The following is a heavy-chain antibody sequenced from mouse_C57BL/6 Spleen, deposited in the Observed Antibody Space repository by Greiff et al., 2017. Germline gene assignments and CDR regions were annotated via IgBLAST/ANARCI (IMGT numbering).Heavy chain of an antibody. CDR2: IDPSDSYT. V-gene: IGHV1-50*01. CDR1: GYTFTSYW. D-gene: IGHD4-1*01. Sequence: QVQLQQPGAELVKPGASVKLSCKASGYTFTSYWMQWVKQRPGQGLEWIGEIDPSDSYTNYNQKFKGKATLTVDTSSSTAYMQLSSLTSEDSAVYYWASRTGTSDFDVWGTGTTVTVSS. J-gene: IGHJ1*03. CDR3: ASRTGTSDFDV.